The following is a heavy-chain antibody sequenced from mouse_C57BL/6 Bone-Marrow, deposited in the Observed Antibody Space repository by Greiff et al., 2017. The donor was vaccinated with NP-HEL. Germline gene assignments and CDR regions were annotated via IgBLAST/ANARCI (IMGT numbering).Heavy chain of an antibody. J-gene: IGHJ1*03. CDR1: GFSLTSYG. V-gene: IGHV2-2*01. D-gene: IGHD2-3*01. CDR3: ARAPYEAFDV. CDR2: IWSGGST. Sequence: QVQLQQSGPGLVQPSQSLSITCTVSGFSLTSYGVHWVRQSPGKGLEWLGVIWSGGSTDYNAAFISRLSISKDNSKSQVFFKMNSLQADDTARYYCARAPYEAFDVWGTGTTVTVSS.